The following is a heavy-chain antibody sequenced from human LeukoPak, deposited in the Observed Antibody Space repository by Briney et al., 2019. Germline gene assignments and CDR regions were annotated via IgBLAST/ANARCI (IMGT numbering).Heavy chain of an antibody. Sequence: SETLSLTCTVSGGSISSYYWSWIRQPPGKGLEWIGYIYYSGSTNYNPSLKSRVTISVDTSKNQFSLKLSSVTAADTVVYYCAREQEVMIVVVARNWFDPWGQGTLVTVSS. V-gene: IGHV4-59*12. J-gene: IGHJ5*02. CDR3: AREQEVMIVVVARNWFDP. CDR2: IYYSGST. D-gene: IGHD3-22*01. CDR1: GGSISSYY.